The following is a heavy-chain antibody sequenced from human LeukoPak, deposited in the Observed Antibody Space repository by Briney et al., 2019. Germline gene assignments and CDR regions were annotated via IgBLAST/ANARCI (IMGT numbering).Heavy chain of an antibody. CDR3: AKIMVYCSGGSCYSTEIDY. J-gene: IGHJ4*02. CDR1: GYTFTSYD. V-gene: IGHV1-8*01. CDR2: MNPNSGNT. D-gene: IGHD2-15*01. Sequence: GASVKVSCKASGYTFTSYDINWVRQATGQGLEWMGWMNPNSGNTGYAQKFQGRVTMTRNTSISTAYMELSSLRSEDTAVYYCAKIMVYCSGGSCYSTEIDYWGQGTLVTVSS.